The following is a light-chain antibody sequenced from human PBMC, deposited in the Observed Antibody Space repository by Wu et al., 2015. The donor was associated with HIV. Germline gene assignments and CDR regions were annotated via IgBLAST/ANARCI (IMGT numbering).Light chain of an antibody. V-gene: IGKV1-39*01. CDR1: QNIYTF. J-gene: IGKJ4*01. CDR2: AAS. CDR3: QQSLNVPRT. Sequence: DIQLTQSPSYLSASVGDRVTITCRASQNIYTFLNWYQQKAEKAPKLVIFAASTLESGVPSRFSGSGSGTDFTLTITSLQPEDFATYYCQQSLNVPRTFGGGTKVAIK.